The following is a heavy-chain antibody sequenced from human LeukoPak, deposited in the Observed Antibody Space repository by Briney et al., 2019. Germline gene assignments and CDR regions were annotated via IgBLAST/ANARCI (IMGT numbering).Heavy chain of an antibody. CDR2: IYPGDSDT. CDR1: GYSFTNYW. D-gene: IGHD6-13*01. CDR3: ARHSTAAAASHGFQH. J-gene: IGHJ1*01. Sequence: PGESLKISCKDSGYSFTNYWIGWVRQMPGKGLEWMGIIYPGDSDTRYSPSFQGQVTISVDKSISTAYLQWSSLKASDTAVYYCARHSTAAAASHGFQHWGQGTLVTVSS. V-gene: IGHV5-51*01.